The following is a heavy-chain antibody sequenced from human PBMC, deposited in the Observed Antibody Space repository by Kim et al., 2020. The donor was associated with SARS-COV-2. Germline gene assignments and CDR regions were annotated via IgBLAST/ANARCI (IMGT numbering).Heavy chain of an antibody. D-gene: IGHD3-22*01. Sequence: SLKRRVTISVDTSKNQSSRKLSSVTAADTAVYYCARNYYDSSGAGRGYDYWGQGTLVTVSS. V-gene: IGHV4-31*02. CDR3: ARNYYDSSGAGRGYDY. J-gene: IGHJ4*02.